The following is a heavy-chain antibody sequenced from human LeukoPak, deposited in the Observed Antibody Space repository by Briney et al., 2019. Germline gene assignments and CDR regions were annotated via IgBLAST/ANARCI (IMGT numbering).Heavy chain of an antibody. CDR1: GFTFSSYS. Sequence: GGSLSLSCAASGFTFSSYSMNWVRPAPGKGLEWVSYISSSSSTIYYADSVKGRFTISRDNAKNSLYLQMNSLRAEDTAVYYCAKLLGSFRSYNWFDPWGQGTLVTVSS. V-gene: IGHV3-48*04. D-gene: IGHD7-27*01. CDR3: AKLLGSFRSYNWFDP. J-gene: IGHJ5*02. CDR2: ISSSSSTI.